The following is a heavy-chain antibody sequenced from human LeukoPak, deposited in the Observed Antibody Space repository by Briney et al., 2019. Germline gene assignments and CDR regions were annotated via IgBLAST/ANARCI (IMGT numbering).Heavy chain of an antibody. J-gene: IGHJ4*02. V-gene: IGHV4-4*07. CDR1: GGSISSYY. D-gene: IGHD3-3*01. Sequence: SETLSLTCTVSGGSISSYYWSWIRQPAGKGLEWIGRIYTSGSTNYNPSLKSRVTMSVDTSKNQFSLKLSSVTAADTAVYYCARGRPGDFWSGYYSELFDYWGQGTLVTVSS. CDR2: IYTSGST. CDR3: ARGRPGDFWSGYYSELFDY.